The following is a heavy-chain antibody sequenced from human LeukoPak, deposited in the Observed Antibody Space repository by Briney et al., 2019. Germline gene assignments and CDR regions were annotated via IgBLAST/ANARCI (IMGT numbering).Heavy chain of an antibody. V-gene: IGHV3-23*01. Sequence: GGSLRLSCAASGFTFSSYAMGWVRQAPGKGLEWFSAISRSGGSTYYADSVKGRFTISRDNSKNTLYLQMNSLRAEDTAVYYCAKDQQQPRAFDYWGQGTLVTVSS. CDR2: ISRSGGST. D-gene: IGHD6-13*01. CDR3: AKDQQQPRAFDY. CDR1: GFTFSSYA. J-gene: IGHJ4*02.